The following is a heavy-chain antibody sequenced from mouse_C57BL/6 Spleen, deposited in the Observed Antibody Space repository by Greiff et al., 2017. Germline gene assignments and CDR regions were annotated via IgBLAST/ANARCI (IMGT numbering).Heavy chain of an antibody. CDR2: FYPGSGSI. Sequence: QVQLKESGAELVKPGASVKLSCKASGYTFTEYTIPWVKQRSGQGLEWIGWFYPGSGSIKYNEKFKDKATLTADKSSSTVNMVLSRLTAEDSAVYFCARHEAMLLRTFGAIDYWGQGTSVTVSS. D-gene: IGHD1-1*01. CDR1: GYTFTEYT. CDR3: ARHEAMLLRTFGAIDY. V-gene: IGHV1-62-2*01. J-gene: IGHJ4*01.